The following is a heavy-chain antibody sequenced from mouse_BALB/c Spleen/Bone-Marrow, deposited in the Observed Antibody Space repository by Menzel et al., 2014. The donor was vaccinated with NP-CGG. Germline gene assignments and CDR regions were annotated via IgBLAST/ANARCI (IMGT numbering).Heavy chain of an antibody. CDR2: IWAGGGT. V-gene: IGHV2-9*02. Sequence: QVQLQQSGPGLVAPSQSLSITCTVSGFSLTSYGVHWVRQPPGKGLEWLGVIWAGGGTNYYSALMSRLSISRDNSKSQVFLKMNSLQTDDTAMYFCARDRGVTRDSDVWGAGTTVTVSS. CDR3: ARDRGVTRDSDV. J-gene: IGHJ1*01. CDR1: GFSLTSYG. D-gene: IGHD2-1*01.